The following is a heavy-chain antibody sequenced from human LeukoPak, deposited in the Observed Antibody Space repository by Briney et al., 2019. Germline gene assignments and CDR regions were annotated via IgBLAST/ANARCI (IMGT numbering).Heavy chain of an antibody. CDR1: GGSFSGYY. V-gene: IGHV4-34*01. CDR2: INHSGST. D-gene: IGHD3-3*01. CDR3: ARGRGDFWSGYYCFDY. Sequence: SETLSLTCAVYGGSFSGYYWSRIRQPPGKGLEWIGEINHSGSTNYNPSLKSRVTISVDTSKNQFSLKLCSVTAADTAVYYCARGRGDFWSGYYCFDYWGQGTLVTVSS. J-gene: IGHJ4*02.